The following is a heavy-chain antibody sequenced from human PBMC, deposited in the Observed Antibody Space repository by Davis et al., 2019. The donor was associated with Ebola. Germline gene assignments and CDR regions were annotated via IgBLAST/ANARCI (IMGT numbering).Heavy chain of an antibody. D-gene: IGHD5-12*01. J-gene: IGHJ4*02. V-gene: IGHV3-7*03. Sequence: GESLKISCAASGFTFSSYWMSWVRQAPGKGLEWVANIKQDGSEKYYVDSVKGRFTISRDNAKNSLYLQMNSLRAEDTAVYYCEAPDIVAGTDYWGQGTLVTVSS. CDR1: GFTFSSYW. CDR3: EAPDIVAGTDY. CDR2: IKQDGSEK.